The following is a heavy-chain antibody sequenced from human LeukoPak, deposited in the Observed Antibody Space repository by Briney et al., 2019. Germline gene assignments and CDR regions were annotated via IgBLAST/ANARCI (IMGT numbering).Heavy chain of an antibody. CDR2: IWYDASNK. V-gene: IGHV3-33*01. D-gene: IGHD1-26*01. Sequence: GGSLRLSCAASGFTFSSFGMHWVRQAPGKGLEWVAVIWYDASNKYYADSVKGRFTISRDNSKNTLYLHMNSLRDDDTAVYYCGRYGVVGATPDYWGQGTLVTVSP. CDR3: GRYGVVGATPDY. J-gene: IGHJ4*02. CDR1: GFTFSSFG.